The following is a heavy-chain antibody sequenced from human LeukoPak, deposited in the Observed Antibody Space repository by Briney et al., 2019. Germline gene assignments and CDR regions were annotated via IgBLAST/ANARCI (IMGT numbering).Heavy chain of an antibody. J-gene: IGHJ4*02. D-gene: IGHD3-3*01. CDR2: IRYDGSNK. CDR3: ANFGTKGAGDYDFWSGYSILDY. Sequence: GGSLRLSCAASGFTFSSYGMHWVRQAPGKGLEWVAFIRYDGSNKYYADSVKGRFTISRDNSKNTLYLQMNSLRAEDTAVYYCANFGTKGAGDYDFWSGYSILDYWGQGTLVTVSS. V-gene: IGHV3-30*02. CDR1: GFTFSSYG.